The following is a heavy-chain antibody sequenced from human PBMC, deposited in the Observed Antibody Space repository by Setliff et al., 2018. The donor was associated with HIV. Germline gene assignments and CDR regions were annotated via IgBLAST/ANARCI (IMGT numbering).Heavy chain of an antibody. CDR1: DDSIDSSSYY. V-gene: IGHV4-39*01. Sequence: SETLSLTCTVSDDSIDSSSYYWGWIRQPPGKGLEWIGSIYNSGGTYYNPSLHGRVTISVDTSKNQFSLRLKSVTTADTAVYYCARHDYYDSGGFYTLYYFDYWGPGTLVTVSS. D-gene: IGHD3-22*01. CDR3: ARHDYYDSGGFYTLYYFDY. J-gene: IGHJ4*02. CDR2: IYNSGGT.